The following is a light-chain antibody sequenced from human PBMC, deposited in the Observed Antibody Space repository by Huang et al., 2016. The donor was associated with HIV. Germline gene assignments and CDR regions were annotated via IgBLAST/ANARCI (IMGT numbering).Light chain of an antibody. J-gene: IGKJ3*01. CDR1: QSVGIY. Sequence: EIVLTQSPGTLSLSPGERATLSCRASQSVGIYLAWYQQKPGQAPRLLIYGASTRVTGIPDRFSGGGSGTDFTLSISRLESEDFAVYYCQQYERPPDTFGPGTKVNIK. CDR2: GAS. V-gene: IGKV3-20*01. CDR3: QQYERPPDT.